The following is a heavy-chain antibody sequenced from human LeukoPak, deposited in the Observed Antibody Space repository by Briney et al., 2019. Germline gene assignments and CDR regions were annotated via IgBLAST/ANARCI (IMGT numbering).Heavy chain of an antibody. V-gene: IGHV3-7*01. CDR1: GFTFGAYW. Sequence: GGSLRLSCAASGFTFGAYWMTWVRQAPGKGLEWAANIKEDGNEKYYVDSVKGRFTISRDNAKNSLYLQMNSLRVEDTAIYYCARGRFDPWGQGTLVTVSS. CDR2: IKEDGNEK. J-gene: IGHJ5*02. CDR3: ARGRFDP.